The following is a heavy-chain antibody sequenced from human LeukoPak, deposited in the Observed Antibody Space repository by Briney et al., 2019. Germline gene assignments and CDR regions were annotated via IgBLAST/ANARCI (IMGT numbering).Heavy chain of an antibody. J-gene: IGHJ4*02. V-gene: IGHV4-4*07. CDR2: IYTSGST. CDR3: ARDQRTGYYYGSGANDY. Sequence: PSETLSLTCTVSGGSISSYYWSWIRQPAGKGLEWIGRIYTSGSTNYNPSLKSRVTMSADTSKNQFSLKLSSVTAADTAVYYCARDQRTGYYYGSGANDYWGQGTLVTVSS. D-gene: IGHD3-10*01. CDR1: GGSISSYY.